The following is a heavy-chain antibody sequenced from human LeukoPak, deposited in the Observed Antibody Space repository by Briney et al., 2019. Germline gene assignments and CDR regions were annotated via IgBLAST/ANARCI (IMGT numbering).Heavy chain of an antibody. J-gene: IGHJ4*02. D-gene: IGHD6-6*01. CDR2: ISPTGSTT. CDR1: GFSFSGHW. V-gene: IGHV3-74*01. CDR3: ARGPNSNWSGLDF. Sequence: HPGGSLRLSCTASGFSFSGHWMHWARQLPGKGLVWVSRISPTGSTTSYADSVKGRFTVSRDNAKNTLYLQVNNLRAEDTAVYYCARGPNSNWSGLDFWGQGTRLTVPS.